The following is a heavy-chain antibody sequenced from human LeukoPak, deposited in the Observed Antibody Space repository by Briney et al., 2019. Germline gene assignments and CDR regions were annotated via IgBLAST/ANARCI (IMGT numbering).Heavy chain of an antibody. J-gene: IGHJ4*02. CDR1: GFTFSSYW. CDR3: ASLLRSAAGRWYSSSPSTDY. Sequence: GGSLRLSCAASGFTFSSYWMHWVRQAPGKGLVWVSRINTYGSSTSYADSVKGRFTISRDNAKNTLYLQMNSLRAEDTAVYYCASLLRSAAGRWYSSSPSTDYWGQGTLVTVSS. V-gene: IGHV3-74*01. D-gene: IGHD6-6*01. CDR2: INTYGSST.